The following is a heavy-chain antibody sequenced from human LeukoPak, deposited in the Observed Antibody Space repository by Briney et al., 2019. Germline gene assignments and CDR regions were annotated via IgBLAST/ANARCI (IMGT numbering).Heavy chain of an antibody. V-gene: IGHV1-69*13. CDR3: ARGVAAAGTPIYYYYGMDV. D-gene: IGHD6-13*01. Sequence: SVKVSCKASGGTFSSYAISWVRQAPGQGLEWMGGIIPIFGTANYAQKFQGRVTITADESTSTAYMELSSLRSEDTAVYYCARGVAAAGTPIYYYYGMDVWGQGTTVTVSS. CDR1: GGTFSSYA. J-gene: IGHJ6*02. CDR2: IIPIFGTA.